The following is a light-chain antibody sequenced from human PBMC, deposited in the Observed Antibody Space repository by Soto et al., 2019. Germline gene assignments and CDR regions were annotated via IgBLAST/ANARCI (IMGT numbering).Light chain of an antibody. V-gene: IGKV1-39*01. Sequence: DIQMTQSPSSLSASVGDRVTITCRASQSVGTYLSWYQQKQGKAPKLLINVASTLQSGVPSRFSGSGSGTDFTLAISSLQPEDFATYYCQPSSSTPQTFGGGTKVDIK. J-gene: IGKJ4*01. CDR1: QSVGTY. CDR3: QPSSSTPQT. CDR2: VAS.